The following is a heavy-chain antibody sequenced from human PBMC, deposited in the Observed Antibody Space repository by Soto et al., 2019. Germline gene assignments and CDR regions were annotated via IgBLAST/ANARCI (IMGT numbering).Heavy chain of an antibody. CDR1: GGTFSSYT. Sequence: SVKVSCKASGGTFSSYTISWVRQAPGQGLEWMGRIIPILGIANYAQKFQGRVTITADKSTSTAYMELSSLRSEDTAVYYCARGLVGSTKGFDYWGQGTLVTVSS. V-gene: IGHV1-69*02. J-gene: IGHJ4*02. CDR2: IIPILGIA. D-gene: IGHD1-26*01. CDR3: ARGLVGSTKGFDY.